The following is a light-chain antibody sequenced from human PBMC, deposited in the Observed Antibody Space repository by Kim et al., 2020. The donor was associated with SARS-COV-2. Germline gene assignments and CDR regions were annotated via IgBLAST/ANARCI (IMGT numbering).Light chain of an antibody. CDR2: DVT. V-gene: IGLV2-14*03. CDR3: SSYTTTSTRV. CDR1: RSDVGGYNY. J-gene: IGLJ1*01. Sequence: GQSITISCTGTRSDVGGYNYISWYQQHPGKAPKLIIFDVTNRPSGVSDRFSGSKSGNTASLTISGLQAEDEADYYCSSYTTTSTRVFGTGTKVTVL.